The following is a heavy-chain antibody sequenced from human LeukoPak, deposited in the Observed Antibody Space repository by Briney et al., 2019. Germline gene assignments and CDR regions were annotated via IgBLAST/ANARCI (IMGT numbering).Heavy chain of an antibody. J-gene: IGHJ3*02. CDR3: ARGAKWELLGGDTFDI. Sequence: GGSLRLSCAASGFTFDDYAMHWVRQAPGKGLEWVSGISWNSGSIGYADSVKGRFTISRDNAKNTLYLQMNSLRAEDTAVYYCARGAKWELLGGDTFDIWGQGTMVTVSS. V-gene: IGHV3-9*01. D-gene: IGHD1-26*01. CDR2: ISWNSGSI. CDR1: GFTFDDYA.